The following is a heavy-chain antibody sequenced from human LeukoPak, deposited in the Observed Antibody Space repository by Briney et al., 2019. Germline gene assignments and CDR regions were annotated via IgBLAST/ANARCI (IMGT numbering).Heavy chain of an antibody. J-gene: IGHJ5*02. D-gene: IGHD2-2*02. CDR1: GYTFTGYY. CDR3: ARGRGYCSSTSCYSLWFDP. V-gene: IGHV1-2*02. CDR2: INPNSGGT. Sequence: GASVKVSRKASGYTFTGYYMHWVRQAPGQGLEWMGWINPNSGGTNYAQKFQGRVTMTRDTSISTAYVELSRLRSDDTAVYYCARGRGYCSSTSCYSLWFDPWGQGTLVTVSS.